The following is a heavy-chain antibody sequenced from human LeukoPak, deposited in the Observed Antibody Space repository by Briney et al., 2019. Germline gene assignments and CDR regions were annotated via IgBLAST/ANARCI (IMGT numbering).Heavy chain of an antibody. CDR3: ARRLTQYDCFDP. D-gene: IGHD2-2*01. CDR1: GDSVSSNNAA. CDR2: TYYRSTWYN. V-gene: IGHV6-1*01. Sequence: SQTLSLTCAISGDSVSSNNAAWNWIRQSPSRGLEWLGRTYYRSTWYNDYAVSVRGRITANPDTSKNQFSLHLNSVTPEDTAVYYCARRLTQYDCFDPWGQGILVTVSS. J-gene: IGHJ5*02.